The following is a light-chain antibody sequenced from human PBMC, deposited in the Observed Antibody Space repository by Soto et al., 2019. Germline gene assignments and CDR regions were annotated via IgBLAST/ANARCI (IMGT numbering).Light chain of an antibody. CDR3: QQRSNWPPT. CDR2: DAS. CDR1: QSVRRY. V-gene: IGKV3-11*01. J-gene: IGKJ1*01. Sequence: EIVLTQSQATLCLSPWERDTLXPRASQSVRRYLAWYQQKPGQAPRLLIYDASDRATGIPARFSGSGSGTDFTLTISNLEPEDFAVYSCQQRSNWPPTFGQGTKVDI.